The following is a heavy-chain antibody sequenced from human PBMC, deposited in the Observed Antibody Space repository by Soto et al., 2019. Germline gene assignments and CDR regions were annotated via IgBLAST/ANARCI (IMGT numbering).Heavy chain of an antibody. CDR3: ARDANWAYDY. CDR1: GFTLSTYW. J-gene: IGHJ4*02. V-gene: IGHV3-7*05. CDR2: INQDGSEK. D-gene: IGHD7-27*01. Sequence: EVQLVESGGDLVQPGGSLRLSCAASGFTLSTYWMSWVRQAAGKGLEWVANINQDGSEKYYVDSVKGRFTISRDNAKKSLYLQMNSRGAEDTSVYYCARDANWAYDYWGQGTLVTVSS.